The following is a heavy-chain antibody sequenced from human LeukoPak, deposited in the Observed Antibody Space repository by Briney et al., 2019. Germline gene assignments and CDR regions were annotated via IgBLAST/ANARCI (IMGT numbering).Heavy chain of an antibody. Sequence: PGRSLRLSCAASGFTFSSYAMHWVRQAPGKGLEWVAVISYDGSNKYYADSVKGRFTISRDNSKNTLYLQMNSLRAEDTAVYYCARARWCGSTSCSFYMDVWGKGTTVTVSS. V-gene: IGHV3-30*01. CDR2: ISYDGSNK. CDR1: GFTFSSYA. J-gene: IGHJ6*03. D-gene: IGHD2-2*01. CDR3: ARARWCGSTSCSFYMDV.